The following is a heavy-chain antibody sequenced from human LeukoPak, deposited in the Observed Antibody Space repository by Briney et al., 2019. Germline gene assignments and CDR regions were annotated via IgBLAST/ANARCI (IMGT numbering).Heavy chain of an antibody. Sequence: GGSLRLSCAASGFTFSSYWMHWVRQAPGKGLVWVSRINSDGSSTSYADSVKGRFTISRASAKNTLYLEMNSLRAEDTAVYYCARYNWNSAPFDYWGQGTLVTVSS. V-gene: IGHV3-74*01. CDR1: GFTFSSYW. CDR3: ARYNWNSAPFDY. CDR2: INSDGSST. D-gene: IGHD1-7*01. J-gene: IGHJ4*02.